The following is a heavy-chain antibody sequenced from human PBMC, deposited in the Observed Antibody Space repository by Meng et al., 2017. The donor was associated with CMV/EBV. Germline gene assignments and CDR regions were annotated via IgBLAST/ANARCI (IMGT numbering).Heavy chain of an antibody. CDR3: ARPSRIFGVVPLMDV. J-gene: IGHJ6*02. V-gene: IGHV4-61*01. CDR2: IYYSGST. CDR1: GGSVSSGSYY. Sequence: SETLSLTCTVSGGSVSSGSYYWSWIRQPPGKGLEWIGYIYYSGSTNYNPSLKSRVTISVDTSKNQFSLKLSSVTAADTAVYYCARPSRIFGVVPLMDVWDQGTTVTVSS. D-gene: IGHD3-3*02.